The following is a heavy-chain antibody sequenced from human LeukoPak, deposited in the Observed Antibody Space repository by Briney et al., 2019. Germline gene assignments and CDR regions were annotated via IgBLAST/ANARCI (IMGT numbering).Heavy chain of an antibody. J-gene: IGHJ6*02. CDR3: AKDMVRGVIITYYGMDV. CDR2: XSGSGGXT. Sequence: GGSLRLSCAASGFXXSXXXXXWVXXXXXKXXEXFXXXSGSGGXTYYADSVKGRFNISRDNSKNTLYLQMNSLRAEDTAVYYCAKDMVRGVIITYYGMDVWGQGTTVTVSS. D-gene: IGHD3-10*01. V-gene: IGHV3-23*01. CDR1: GFXXSXXX.